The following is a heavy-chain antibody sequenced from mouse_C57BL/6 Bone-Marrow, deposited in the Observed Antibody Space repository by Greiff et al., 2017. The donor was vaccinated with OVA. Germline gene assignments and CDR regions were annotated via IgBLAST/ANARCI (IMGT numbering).Heavy chain of an antibody. CDR1: GYTFTSYW. CDR3: AREVPATVVGDYYAMDY. CDR2: IDPSDSYT. V-gene: IGHV1-59*01. Sequence: VQLQQPGAELVRPGTSVKLSCTASGYTFTSYWMHWVKQRPGQGLEWIGVIDPSDSYTHYNQKFKGKATLTVDTSSSTAYMQLSSLTSEDSAVYDWAREVPATVVGDYYAMDYWGQGTSVTVSS. D-gene: IGHD1-1*01. J-gene: IGHJ4*01.